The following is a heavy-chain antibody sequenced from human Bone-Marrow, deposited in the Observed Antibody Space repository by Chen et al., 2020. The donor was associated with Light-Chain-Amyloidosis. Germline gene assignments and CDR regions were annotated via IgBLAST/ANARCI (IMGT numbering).Heavy chain of an antibody. CDR2: IKEDGSEK. V-gene: IGHV3-7*05. CDR1: GFTFSNYW. CDR3: LKGMDV. J-gene: IGHJ6*02. Sequence: EVQVVESGGGLVQPGGSLRLSCVASGFTFSNYWMNGGRQAPGKGLDWVANIKEDGSEKYYVDSVKGRFTISRDNAKNSLYLQMNSLRAEDTAVYYCLKGMDVWGQGTTVTVSS.